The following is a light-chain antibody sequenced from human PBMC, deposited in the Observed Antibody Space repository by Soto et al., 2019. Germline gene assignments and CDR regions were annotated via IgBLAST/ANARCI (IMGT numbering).Light chain of an antibody. J-gene: IGKJ1*01. CDR1: QSVSSN. CDR2: GAS. Sequence: EIVMTQSPATLSVSPGERATLSCRASQSVSSNLAWYQPKPGQAPRRLIYGASTRATGIPARFRGSGSGTEFTLTISSLQSEDFAVYYCQHYNNWPRTFGQGTKVQI. V-gene: IGKV3-15*01. CDR3: QHYNNWPRT.